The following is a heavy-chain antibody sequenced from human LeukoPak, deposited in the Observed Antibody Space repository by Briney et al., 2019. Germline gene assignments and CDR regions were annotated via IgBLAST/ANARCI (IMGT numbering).Heavy chain of an antibody. CDR3: ASQKANFYDSSGDV. J-gene: IGHJ6*02. Sequence: GGSLRLSCGASGLTVSSYGMSWVRQAPGKGLEWVSAISGSGGNTYYAGSVKGRFTIFRDNSKNMLYLQMNSLRAEDTALYYCASQKANFYDSSGDVWGQGTTVTVSS. CDR2: ISGSGGNT. D-gene: IGHD3-22*01. V-gene: IGHV3-23*01. CDR1: GLTVSSYG.